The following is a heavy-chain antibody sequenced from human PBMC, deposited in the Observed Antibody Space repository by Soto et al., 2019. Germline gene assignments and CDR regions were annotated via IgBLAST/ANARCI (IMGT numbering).Heavy chain of an antibody. D-gene: IGHD3-3*01. CDR2: IYYSGST. J-gene: IGHJ5*02. V-gene: IGHV4-39*01. CDR3: ARHGPDFWSGYPNWFDP. Sequence: QLQLQESGPGLVKPSETLSLTCTVSGGSISSSSYYWGWIRQPPGKGLEWIGSIYYSGSTYYNPHLKSRVTISVDTSKNRFSLQLSSVTAADTAVYYCARHGPDFWSGYPNWFDPWGQGTLVTVSS. CDR1: GGSISSSSYY.